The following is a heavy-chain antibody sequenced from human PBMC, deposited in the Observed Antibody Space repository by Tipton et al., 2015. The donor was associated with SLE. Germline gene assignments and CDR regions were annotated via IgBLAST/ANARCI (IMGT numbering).Heavy chain of an antibody. CDR2: IYSSGST. D-gene: IGHD1-7*01. V-gene: IGHV4-59*01. CDR1: GDSISNYY. J-gene: IGHJ6*02. Sequence: TLSLTCTVSGDSISNYYWSWIRQPPGKGLEWIGYIYSSGSTNYNPSLKSRVTIFVHTSKTQFSLKLNSVTTADTAVYYCATNYYYYGMDVWGPGTTVNVSS. CDR3: ATNYYYYGMDV.